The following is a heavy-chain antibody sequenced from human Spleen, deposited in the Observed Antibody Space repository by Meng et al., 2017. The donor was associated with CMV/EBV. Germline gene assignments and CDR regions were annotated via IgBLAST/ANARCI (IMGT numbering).Heavy chain of an antibody. J-gene: IGHJ6*02. D-gene: IGHD6-13*01. Sequence: GESLKISCKGSGYSFTSYWISWVRQMPGKGLEWMGIIYPGDSDTRYSPSFQGQVTISADKSISTAYLQWSSLKASDTAMYYCARHEYSSSWYWGGTVYGMDVWGQGTTVTVSS. CDR1: GYSFTSYW. CDR3: ARHEYSSSWYWGGTVYGMDV. CDR2: IYPGDSDT. V-gene: IGHV5-51*01.